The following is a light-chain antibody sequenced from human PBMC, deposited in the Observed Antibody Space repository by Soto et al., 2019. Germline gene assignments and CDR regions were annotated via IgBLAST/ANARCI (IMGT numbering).Light chain of an antibody. J-gene: IGKJ4*01. CDR1: QSVSKY. V-gene: IGKV3-11*01. CDR2: DTS. Sequence: EIVLTQSPATLSLSPGERATLSCRASQSVSKYVAWYQQKAGQAPRLLIYDTSNRVTGIPARFSGSGSETDSTLTISNREPEDVAGYYCQHRSNWPPEARTCGGGTKVESK. CDR3: QHRSNWPPEART.